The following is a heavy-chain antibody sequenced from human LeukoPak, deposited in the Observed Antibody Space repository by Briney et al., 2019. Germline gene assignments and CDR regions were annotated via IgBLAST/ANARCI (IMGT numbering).Heavy chain of an antibody. J-gene: IGHJ6*03. Sequence: GASVKVSCKASGGTFSSYTISWVRQAPGRGLEWMGRIIPIFGSANYAQKFQGRVTITTDESTSTAYMELSSLRSEDTAVYYCARVSRYCSSTSCYFGYYYYYMDVWGKGTTVTVSS. CDR3: ARVSRYCSSTSCYFGYYYYYMDV. CDR2: IIPIFGSA. CDR1: GGTFSSYT. V-gene: IGHV1-69*05. D-gene: IGHD2-2*01.